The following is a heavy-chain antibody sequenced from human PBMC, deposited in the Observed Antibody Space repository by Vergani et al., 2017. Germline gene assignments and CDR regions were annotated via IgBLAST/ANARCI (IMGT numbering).Heavy chain of an antibody. CDR3: TMDCFSGGSCKFDY. Sequence: EVQLVESGGGLVQPGRSLRLSCTASGFPFGDDAMSWFRQAPGKGLEWVGFIRSKAYGGTTKYAALVKGSLTIARDESKSIAYLQINSLKTEDTAVYYCTMDCFSGGSCKFDYWGQGTLVTVSS. CDR2: IRSKAYGGTT. CDR1: GFPFGDDA. J-gene: IGHJ4*02. V-gene: IGHV3-49*03. D-gene: IGHD2-15*01.